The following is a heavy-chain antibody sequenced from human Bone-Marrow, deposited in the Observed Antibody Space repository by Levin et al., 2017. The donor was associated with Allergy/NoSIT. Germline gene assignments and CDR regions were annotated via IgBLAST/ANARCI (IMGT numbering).Heavy chain of an antibody. CDR2: ISGSGGST. CDR1: GFTFSSYA. Sequence: GGSLRLSCAASGFTFSSYAMTWVRQAPGKGLEWVSVISGSGGSTHYADSVRGRFTISRDNPKNTLYLEMNSLRAEDTAVYYCAKAQAGSPITYICFDPWGQGTLVTVSS. J-gene: IGHJ5*02. CDR3: AKAQAGSPITYICFDP. D-gene: IGHD6-6*01. V-gene: IGHV3-23*01.